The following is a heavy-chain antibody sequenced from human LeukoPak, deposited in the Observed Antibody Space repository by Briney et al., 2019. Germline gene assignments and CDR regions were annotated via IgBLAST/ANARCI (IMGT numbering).Heavy chain of an antibody. CDR2: IYYSGSI. D-gene: IGHD5-24*01. CDR3: ARTSWVQSSYYFEY. Sequence: PSETLSLTCTVSGGSISSHYWSWIRQPPGKGLEWIGYIYYSGSINYNPSLKSRVTISVDTSKNQFSLKLSSVTAADTAVYYCARTSWVQSSYYFEYWGQGTLVTVPS. J-gene: IGHJ4*02. V-gene: IGHV4-59*08. CDR1: GGSISSHY.